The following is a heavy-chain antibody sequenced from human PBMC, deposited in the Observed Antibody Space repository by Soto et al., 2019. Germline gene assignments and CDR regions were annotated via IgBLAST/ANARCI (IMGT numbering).Heavy chain of an antibody. D-gene: IGHD3-22*01. J-gene: IGHJ4*02. CDR3: AHNPAYYYDTSGLPVYFDY. Sequence: QITLKESGPTLVKPTQTLTLTCTFSGFSLSTSGVGVAWIRQPPGKALERLALIYWNDDKRYSPSLKSMLTITNHTSKNQVVLTMTNMDPVDTATYYCAHNPAYYYDTSGLPVYFDYWGQGTLATGSS. CDR2: IYWNDDK. V-gene: IGHV2-5*01. CDR1: GFSLSTSGVG.